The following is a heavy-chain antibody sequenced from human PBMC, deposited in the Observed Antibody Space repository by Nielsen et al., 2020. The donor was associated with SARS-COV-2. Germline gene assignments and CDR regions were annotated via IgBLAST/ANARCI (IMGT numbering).Heavy chain of an antibody. D-gene: IGHD1-1*01. J-gene: IGHJ3*02. CDR3: ARAADGTTTVPIPGDDTFDI. V-gene: IGHV1-69*04. CDR2: IIPVLGTA. CDR1: GGTFSSYA. Sequence: SVKVSCKASGGTFSSYALIWVRQAPAQGLEWMGRIIPVLGTANYALRFQGRVTITADRLTSTAYMELTSLTSEDTAVYYCARAADGTTTVPIPGDDTFDIWGQGTMVTVSS.